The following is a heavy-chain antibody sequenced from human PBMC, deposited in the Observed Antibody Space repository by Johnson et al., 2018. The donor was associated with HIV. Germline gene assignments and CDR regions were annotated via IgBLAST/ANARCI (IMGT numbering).Heavy chain of an antibody. Sequence: QVQLVESGGGVVQPGKSLRLSCVASGFTFSSYGMHWVRQAPGKGLQWVAVIWYDGSNKYYADSVEGRFTVSRDNSKNTLHLQMNSLRAEDTAIYYCAKSPAKAHGGNSGAFTIWGQGTMVTVSS. V-gene: IGHV3-33*06. CDR1: GFTFSSYG. CDR3: AKSPAKAHGGNSGAFTI. J-gene: IGHJ3*02. D-gene: IGHD4-23*01. CDR2: IWYDGSNK.